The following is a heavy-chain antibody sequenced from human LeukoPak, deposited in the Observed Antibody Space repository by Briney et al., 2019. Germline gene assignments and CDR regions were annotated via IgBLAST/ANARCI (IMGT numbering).Heavy chain of an antibody. D-gene: IGHD3-22*01. Sequence: ASVKVSCTASGYTFTSYYMHWVRQAPGQGLEWMGIINPSGGSTSYAQKFQGRVTMTRDTSTSTVYMELSSLRSEDTAVYYCARISQYYYDSSGSPSPFDYWGQGTLVTVSS. V-gene: IGHV1-46*01. CDR2: INPSGGST. CDR1: GYTFTSYY. J-gene: IGHJ4*02. CDR3: ARISQYYYDSSGSPSPFDY.